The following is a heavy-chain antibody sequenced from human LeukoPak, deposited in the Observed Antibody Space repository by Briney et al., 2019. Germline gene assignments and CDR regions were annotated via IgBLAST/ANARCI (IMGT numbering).Heavy chain of an antibody. CDR1: GFTFSSYW. Sequence: GGSLRLSCAASGFTFSSYWMSWVRQAPGKGLEWVANIKQDGSEKYYVDSVKGRFTISRDNAKNSLYLQMSSLRAEDTALYYCARDSHSCRGCAFDIWGQGTMVSVSS. J-gene: IGHJ3*02. D-gene: IGHD1-26*01. CDR3: ARDSHSCRGCAFDI. CDR2: IKQDGSEK. V-gene: IGHV3-7*01.